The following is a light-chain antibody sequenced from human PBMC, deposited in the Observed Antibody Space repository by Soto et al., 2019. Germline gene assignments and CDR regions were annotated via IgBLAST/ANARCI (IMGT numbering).Light chain of an antibody. CDR2: AAS. CDR3: QQRYSTPRT. V-gene: IGKV1-39*01. CDR1: QSIGTN. J-gene: IGKJ1*01. Sequence: DIQMTQSPSSLSSSLGARVTITCRASQSIGTNLNWYQQKPGKAPTLLISAASSLKTGVPSRFSGSGSGTDFTLTISSLQREDFTAYYCQQRYSTPRTFGQGTKVDIK.